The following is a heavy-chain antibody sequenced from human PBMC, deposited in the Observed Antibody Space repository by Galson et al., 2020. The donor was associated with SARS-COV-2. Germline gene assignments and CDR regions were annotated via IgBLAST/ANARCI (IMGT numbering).Heavy chain of an antibody. D-gene: IGHD3-22*01. V-gene: IGHV1-18*01. CDR3: ASQDYYDSSDPIDY. Sequence: DSVKVSCKASGYTFTSYGISWVRQAPGQGLEWMGWISAYNGNTNYAQKLQGRVTMTTDTSTSTAYMELRSLRSDDTAVYYCASQDYYDSSDPIDYWGQGTLVTVSS. CDR1: GYTFTSYG. J-gene: IGHJ4*02. CDR2: ISAYNGNT.